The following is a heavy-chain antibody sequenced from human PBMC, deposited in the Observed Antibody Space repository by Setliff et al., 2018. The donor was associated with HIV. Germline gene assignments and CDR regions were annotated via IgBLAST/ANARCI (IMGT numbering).Heavy chain of an antibody. Sequence: ASVKVSCKASGYTFTTYAMHWVRQAPGQRLEWMGWINAGNGNTKYSQKFQGRVTITRDTSASTAYMELSSLRCEDTAVYYCASIECGGDCYSYYYYGMDVWGQGTTVTVSS. J-gene: IGHJ6*02. CDR1: GYTFTTYA. CDR3: ASIECGGDCYSYYYYGMDV. V-gene: IGHV1-3*01. CDR2: INAGNGNT. D-gene: IGHD2-21*02.